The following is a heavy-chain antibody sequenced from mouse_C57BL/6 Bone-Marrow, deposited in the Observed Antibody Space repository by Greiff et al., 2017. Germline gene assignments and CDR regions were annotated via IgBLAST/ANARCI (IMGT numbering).Heavy chain of an antibody. J-gene: IGHJ2*01. CDR2: ISSGGSYT. CDR1: GFTFSSYG. CDR3: ARHRDGTWYYFDY. Sequence: EVKLMESGGDLVKPGGSLKLSCAASGFTFSSYGMSWVRQTPDKRLEWVATISSGGSYTYYPDSVKGRFTISRDNAKNTLYLQMSSLKSEDTAMYYCARHRDGTWYYFDYWRQGTTLTVSS. V-gene: IGHV5-6*01. D-gene: IGHD1-1*02.